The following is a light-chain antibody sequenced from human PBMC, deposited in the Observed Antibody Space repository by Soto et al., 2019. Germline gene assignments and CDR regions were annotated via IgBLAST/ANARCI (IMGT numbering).Light chain of an antibody. V-gene: IGKV1-5*03. CDR1: QTISSW. CDR3: QHWSRYSEA. CDR2: KAS. Sequence: DIQMTQSPSTLSGSVGDRVTITCRASQTISSWLAWYQQKPGQAPKLLIYKASTLKNGVPSRFSGCGSATEFTLTISSLQPDDFAFYYWQHWSRYSEAFGQGTKVEFK. J-gene: IGKJ1*01.